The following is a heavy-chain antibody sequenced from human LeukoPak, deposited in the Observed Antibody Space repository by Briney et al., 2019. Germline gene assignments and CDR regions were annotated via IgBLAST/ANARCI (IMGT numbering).Heavy chain of an antibody. D-gene: IGHD3-9*01. CDR3: AKAIYDILTGFVYYFEY. CDR2: ISSGGST. J-gene: IGHJ4*02. Sequence: GGSLRLTCAASGFTFSDYYMSWIRQAPGKGLEWVSVISSGGSTYYADSVKGRFTISRDNSKNTLYLQMNSLRAEDTAVYYCAKAIYDILTGFVYYFEYWGQGSLVTVSS. CDR1: GFTFSDYY. V-gene: IGHV3-66*01.